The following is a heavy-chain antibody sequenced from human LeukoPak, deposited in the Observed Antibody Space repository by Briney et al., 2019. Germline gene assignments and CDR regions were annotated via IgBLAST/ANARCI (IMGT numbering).Heavy chain of an antibody. Sequence: SETLSLTCTVSGGSISSYYWGWIRQPPGKGLEWIGSIYHSGSTYYNPSPKSRVTISVDTSKNQFSLKLSSVTAADTAVYYCARSAPHASYMIPHGAFDIWGQGTMVTVSS. D-gene: IGHD3-22*01. V-gene: IGHV4-38-2*02. CDR1: GGSISSYY. CDR3: ARSAPHASYMIPHGAFDI. CDR2: IYHSGST. J-gene: IGHJ3*02.